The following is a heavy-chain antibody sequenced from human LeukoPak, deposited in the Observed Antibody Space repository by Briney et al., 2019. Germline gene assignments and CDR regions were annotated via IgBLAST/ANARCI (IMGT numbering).Heavy chain of an antibody. Sequence: ASVKVSCKASGYPFTSYYMHWVRQAPGQGLGWMGIINPSGGSTSYAQKFQGRVTMTRDTSTSTVYMELSSLRSEDTAVYYCVRSYGDFDYWGQGTLVTVSS. D-gene: IGHD4-17*01. CDR2: INPSGGST. CDR1: GYPFTSYY. V-gene: IGHV1-46*01. J-gene: IGHJ4*02. CDR3: VRSYGDFDY.